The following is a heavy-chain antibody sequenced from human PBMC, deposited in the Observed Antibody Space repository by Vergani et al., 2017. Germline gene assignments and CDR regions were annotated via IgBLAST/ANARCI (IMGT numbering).Heavy chain of an antibody. J-gene: IGHJ3*02. D-gene: IGHD5-18*01. CDR3: AKDIGSGGYSYNDAFDI. Sequence: EVQLVESGGGLVQPGGSLRLSCAASGFTFSSYDMHWVRQATGKGLEWVSAIGTAGDTYYPGSVKGRFTISRENAKNSLYLQMNSLRAEDTALYYCAKDIGSGGYSYNDAFDIWGQGTMVTVSS. CDR2: IGTAGDT. CDR1: GFTFSSYD. V-gene: IGHV3-13*01.